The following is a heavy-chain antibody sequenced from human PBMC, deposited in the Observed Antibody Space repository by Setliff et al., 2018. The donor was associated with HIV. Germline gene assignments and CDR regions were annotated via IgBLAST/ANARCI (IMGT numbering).Heavy chain of an antibody. CDR2: IYPSDSNT. J-gene: IGHJ2*01. CDR3: ARSNWGSFHYWYFDL. CDR1: GYSFPTYW. Sequence: KISCKGSGYSFPTYWIGWVRQKPGKGLEWMGIIYPSDSNTIYSPSFQGQVTISADKSITTAYLQWSSLEASDTAMYYCARSNWGSFHYWYFDLWGRGTLVTVSS. D-gene: IGHD7-27*01. V-gene: IGHV5-51*01.